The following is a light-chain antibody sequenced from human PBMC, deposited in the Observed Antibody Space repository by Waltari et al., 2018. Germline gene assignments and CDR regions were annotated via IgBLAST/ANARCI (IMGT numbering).Light chain of an antibody. J-gene: IGKJ1*01. Sequence: DIQMTQSPSSLSASVGDRVTITCRASQSIRSYLNWYQQKPGKAPKLLIYAASSLQSGVPSRFSGSGSGTDFTLTISSLQPEDFATYYCKQSYSTPWTFGQGTKVEIK. CDR3: KQSYSTPWT. CDR2: AAS. CDR1: QSIRSY. V-gene: IGKV1-39*01.